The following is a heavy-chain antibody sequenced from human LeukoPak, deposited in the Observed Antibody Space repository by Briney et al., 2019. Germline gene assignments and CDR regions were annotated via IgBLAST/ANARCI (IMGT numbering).Heavy chain of an antibody. V-gene: IGHV3-7*01. CDR1: GFTFSSYW. J-gene: IGHJ4*02. D-gene: IGHD3-10*01. Sequence: PGGSLRLSCAASGFTFSSYWMSWVRQAPGKALEWVANIKQDGSEKYYVDSVKGRFTISRDNAKNSLYLQMNSLRAEDTAVYYCARGINYGSAQYYFDYWGQGTLVTVSS. CDR3: ARGINYGSAQYYFDY. CDR2: IKQDGSEK.